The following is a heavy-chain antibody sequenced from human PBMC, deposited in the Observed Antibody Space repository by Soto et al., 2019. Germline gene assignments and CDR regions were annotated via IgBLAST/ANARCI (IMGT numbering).Heavy chain of an antibody. D-gene: IGHD3-22*01. CDR3: ASGIHYESSGYYYFY. V-gene: IGHV1-69*13. Sequence: ASVKVSCKASGGAFSTYAIDWVRQAPGQGLEWMGGITPAFGTATYAQKSQARITVTADESTSTPYMELRSLSSEDTAVYYCASGIHYESSGYYYFYWGQGTLVTVSS. J-gene: IGHJ4*02. CDR1: GGAFSTYA. CDR2: ITPAFGTA.